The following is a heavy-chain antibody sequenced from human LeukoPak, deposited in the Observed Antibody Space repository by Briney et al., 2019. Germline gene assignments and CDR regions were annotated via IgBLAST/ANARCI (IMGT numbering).Heavy chain of an antibody. CDR3: AKEAENYDILTGPNFDL. CDR2: IRYDGTEK. CDR1: GFTFSSYG. D-gene: IGHD3-9*01. J-gene: IGHJ2*01. V-gene: IGHV3-30*02. Sequence: PGGSLRLSCAASGFTFSSYGMHWVRQAPGKGLEWVTFIRYDGTEKYYTDSVKGRFTISRDNSKNTLSLQMNSLRAEDTAVYYCAKEAENYDILTGPNFDLWGRGTLVTVSS.